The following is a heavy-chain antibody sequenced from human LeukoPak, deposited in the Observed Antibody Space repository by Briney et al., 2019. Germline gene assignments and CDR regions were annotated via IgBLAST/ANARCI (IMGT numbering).Heavy chain of an antibody. CDR2: ISYDGSNK. V-gene: IGHV3-30-3*01. Sequence: GRSLRLSCAASGFTSSSYAMHWVRQAPRKGLEWVAVISYDGSNKSYADSVKGRFTISRDNSKNTLYLQMNSLRAEDTAVYYCAREGGASGAFDIWGQGTMVTVSS. D-gene: IGHD1-26*01. CDR3: AREGGASGAFDI. J-gene: IGHJ3*02. CDR1: GFTSSSYA.